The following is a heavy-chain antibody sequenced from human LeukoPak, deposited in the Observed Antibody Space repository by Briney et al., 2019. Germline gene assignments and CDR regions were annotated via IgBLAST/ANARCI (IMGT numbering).Heavy chain of an antibody. V-gene: IGHV3-23*01. Sequence: GGSLRLSCAASGFTFSGSGMHWVRQAPGKGLEWVSAITDSGGNTYYAAPVKGRFTISRDNSKNTLYLQMNSLRAEDTAVYYCARVLSYGDSIDYWGQGTLVTVSS. CDR3: ARVLSYGDSIDY. J-gene: IGHJ4*02. CDR1: GFTFSGSG. CDR2: ITDSGGNT. D-gene: IGHD4-17*01.